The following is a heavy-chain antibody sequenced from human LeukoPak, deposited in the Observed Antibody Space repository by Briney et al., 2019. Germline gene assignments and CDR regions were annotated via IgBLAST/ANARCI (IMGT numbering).Heavy chain of an antibody. CDR3: AREECSSTSCYSWGIYYYYGMDV. V-gene: IGHV1-69*13. CDR2: IIPIFGTA. J-gene: IGHJ6*02. CDR1: GGTFSSYA. Sequence: SVKVSCKASGGTFSSYAISWVRQAPGQGLEWMGGIIPIFGTANYAQKFQGRVTITADESTSTAYMELSSLRSEDTAVYYCAREECSSTSCYSWGIYYYYGMDVWGRGTTVTVSS. D-gene: IGHD2-2*02.